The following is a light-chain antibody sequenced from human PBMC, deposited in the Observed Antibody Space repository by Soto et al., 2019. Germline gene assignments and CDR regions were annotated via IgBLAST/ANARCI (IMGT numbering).Light chain of an antibody. V-gene: IGKV1-39*01. CDR1: LPINSD. CDR2: DAS. Sequence: DIQLTQSPSSLSASKGATVTITCRASLPINSDLIWYQHKPGKAPRLLLYDASSLQIVVPSRFTGSGSVTDFKLTISDLPPDGLGVYYCQQSYVTPLTFGGGTKVEI. CDR3: QQSYVTPLT. J-gene: IGKJ4*01.